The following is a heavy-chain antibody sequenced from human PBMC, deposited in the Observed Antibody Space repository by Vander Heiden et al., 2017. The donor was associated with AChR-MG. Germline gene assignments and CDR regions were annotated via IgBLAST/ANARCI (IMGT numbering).Heavy chain of an antibody. Sequence: EVQLVESVGGLIQPGGSLRLACAASRFTVSSNYMSWARQAPGKGLEWVSVIYSATSAKYADSVKGRFTISRDNSKNTLYLQMNSLRVEDTAVYYCARDLQISGSSGWYAFDFWGQGTLVTVSS. CDR1: RFTVSSNY. V-gene: IGHV3-53*01. CDR3: ARDLQISGSSGWYAFDF. D-gene: IGHD6-19*01. CDR2: IYSATSA. J-gene: IGHJ4*02.